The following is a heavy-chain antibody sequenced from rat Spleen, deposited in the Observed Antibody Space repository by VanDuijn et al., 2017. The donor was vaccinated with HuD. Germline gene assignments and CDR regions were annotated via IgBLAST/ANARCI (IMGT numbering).Heavy chain of an antibody. CDR3: PSSMYTSDYHYVCVMDA. J-gene: IGHJ4*01. V-gene: IGHV3-1*01. Sequence: EVQLQESGPGLVKPSQSLSLTCSVTGYSITSNYWGWIRKFPGNKMEWMGYISYSGSTSYNPSLKSRISITRDTSKNQFFLQLNSVTTEDTATYYCPSSMYTSDYHYVCVMDAWGQGASVTVSS. CDR1: GYSITSNY. D-gene: IGHD1-6*01. CDR2: ISYSGST.